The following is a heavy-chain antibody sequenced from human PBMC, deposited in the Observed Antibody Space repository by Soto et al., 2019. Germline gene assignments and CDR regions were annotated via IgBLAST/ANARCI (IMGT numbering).Heavy chain of an antibody. D-gene: IGHD3-10*01. Sequence: GGSLRLSCAASGFTFSSYGMHWVRQAPGKGLEWVAVISYDGSNKYYADSVKGRFTISRDNSKNTLYLQMNSLRAEDTAVYYCAKEVGRRRITMVRGATLGAFDIWGQGTMVTVSS. V-gene: IGHV3-30*18. J-gene: IGHJ3*02. CDR1: GFTFSSYG. CDR2: ISYDGSNK. CDR3: AKEVGRRRITMVRGATLGAFDI.